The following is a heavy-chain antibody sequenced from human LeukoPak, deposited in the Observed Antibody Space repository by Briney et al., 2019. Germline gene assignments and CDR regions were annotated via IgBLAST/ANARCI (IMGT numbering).Heavy chain of an antibody. V-gene: IGHV1-18*01. CDR1: GYMFTTYG. Sequence: ASVKVSCKASGYMFTTYGLSWVRQAPGQGLEWMGWINAQNGNTNYAQKFQGRVTMTTDTSTNTAYMELRSLISDDTAVYYCARCSKLLFHYYYYYYVDVWGEGTTVTVSS. J-gene: IGHJ6*03. D-gene: IGHD2-21*02. CDR2: INAQNGNT. CDR3: ARCSKLLFHYYYYYYVDV.